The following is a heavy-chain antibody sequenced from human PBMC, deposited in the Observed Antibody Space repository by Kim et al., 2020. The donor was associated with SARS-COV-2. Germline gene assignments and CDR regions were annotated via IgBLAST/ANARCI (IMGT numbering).Heavy chain of an antibody. CDR2: IIPIFGTA. CDR1: GGTFSSYA. Sequence: SVKVSCKASGGTFSSYAISWVRQAPGQGLEWMGGIIPIFGTANYAQKFQGRVTITADESTSTAYMELSSLRSEDTAVYYCARGRYCSGGSCYSAGFRFDPWGQGTLVTVSS. CDR3: ARGRYCSGGSCYSAGFRFDP. V-gene: IGHV1-69*13. D-gene: IGHD2-15*01. J-gene: IGHJ5*02.